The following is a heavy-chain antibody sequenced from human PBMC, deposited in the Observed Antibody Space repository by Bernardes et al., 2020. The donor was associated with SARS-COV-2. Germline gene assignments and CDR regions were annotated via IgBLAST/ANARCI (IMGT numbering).Heavy chain of an antibody. Sequence: ETLSLTCNVSGGSISAYYWSWFRQPPGKGLEWIGYLYYTGSTNYNPSLQSRVTISVDTSKNQFSLKLSSVTAADTAVYYCARGFDYWGQGILVTVSS. J-gene: IGHJ4*02. CDR1: GGSISAYY. V-gene: IGHV4-59*01. CDR3: ARGFDY. CDR2: LYYTGST.